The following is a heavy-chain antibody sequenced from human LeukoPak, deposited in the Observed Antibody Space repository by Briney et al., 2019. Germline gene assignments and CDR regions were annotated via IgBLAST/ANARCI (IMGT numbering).Heavy chain of an antibody. CDR3: ARTTIAVAGYYYYGMDV. J-gene: IGHJ6*02. D-gene: IGHD6-19*01. CDR2: MYYSGST. V-gene: IGHV4-39*01. Sequence: SETLSLTCTVSGGSMSSSSYYWGWIRQPPGKGLEWIGSMYYSGSTYYNPSLKSRVTISVDTSKNQFSLKLSSVTAADTAVYYCARTTIAVAGYYYYGMDVWGQGTTVTVSS. CDR1: GGSMSSSSYY.